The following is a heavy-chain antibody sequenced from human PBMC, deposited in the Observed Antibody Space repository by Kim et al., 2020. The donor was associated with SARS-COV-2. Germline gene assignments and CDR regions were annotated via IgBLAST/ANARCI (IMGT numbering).Heavy chain of an antibody. CDR2: IKGDGSSA. V-gene: IGHV3-74*01. CDR1: GFTFSSDW. D-gene: IGHD2-21*01. Sequence: GGSLRLSCAASGFTFSSDWMYWVRQAPGKGLVWVSHIKGDGSSAGYAASVKGRFTISRDNAKNTLYLQMNSLRVEDTALSYCARDGPSPIPELDYWGQGT. CDR3: ARDGPSPIPELDY. J-gene: IGHJ4*02.